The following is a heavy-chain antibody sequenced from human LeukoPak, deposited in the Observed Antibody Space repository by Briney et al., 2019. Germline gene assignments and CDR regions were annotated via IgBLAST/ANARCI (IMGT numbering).Heavy chain of an antibody. D-gene: IGHD5-12*01. CDR3: ARGSRGLIKFDY. V-gene: IGHV4-38-2*02. J-gene: IGHJ4*02. CDR2: IYHSGST. Sequence: SETLSLTCTVSGYSISSGYYWGWIRQPPGKGLEWIGSIYHSGSTNYNPSLKSRVTISVDTSKNQFSLKLSSVTAADTAVYYCARGSRGLIKFDYWGQGTLVTVSS. CDR1: GYSISSGYY.